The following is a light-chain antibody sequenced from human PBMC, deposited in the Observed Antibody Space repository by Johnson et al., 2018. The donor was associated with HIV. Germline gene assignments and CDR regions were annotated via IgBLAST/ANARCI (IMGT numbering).Light chain of an antibody. J-gene: IGLJ1*01. CDR1: SSNIGNNY. V-gene: IGLV1-51*01. CDR2: DNN. Sequence: QSVLTQPPSVSAAPGQKVTISCSGSSSNIGNNYVSWYQQFPGTAPKLLIYDNNKRPSGIPDRFSGSKSGTSATLAITGIQTGDEAEYYCGTWDSSLSAYNYVFGIGTKVTVL. CDR3: GTWDSSLSAYNYV.